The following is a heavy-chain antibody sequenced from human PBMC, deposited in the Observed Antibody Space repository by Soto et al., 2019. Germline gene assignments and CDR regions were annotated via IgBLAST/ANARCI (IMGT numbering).Heavy chain of an antibody. CDR2: VFASGGA. CDR1: GGSISSYY. V-gene: IGHV4-4*07. J-gene: IGHJ6*02. D-gene: IGHD6-19*01. CDR3: ARGGTAVAGTSYHYCMEV. Sequence: LSLTCTVSGGSISSYYWTWIRQPAVKGLEWIGRVFASGGADYNPSLESRVAMSGDTSDNQFSLRLRSVTALDTAVYYCARGGTAVAGTSYHYCMEVWGQGTKVTVSS.